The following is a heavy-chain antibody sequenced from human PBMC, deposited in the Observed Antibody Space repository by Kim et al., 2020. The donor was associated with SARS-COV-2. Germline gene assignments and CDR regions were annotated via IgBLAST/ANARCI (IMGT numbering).Heavy chain of an antibody. CDR2: GGT. J-gene: IGHJ4*02. CDR3: ARGSDSDY. V-gene: IGHV4-59*09. D-gene: IGHD2-21*01. Sequence: GGTNSNPSLKSRVTISVDTSKNQFALKLNSVTAADTAVYYCARGSDSDYWGQGTLVTVSS.